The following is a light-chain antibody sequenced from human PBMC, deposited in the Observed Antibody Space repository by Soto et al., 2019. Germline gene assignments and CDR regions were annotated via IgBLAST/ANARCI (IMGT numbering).Light chain of an antibody. Sequence: QSVLTQPASVSGSPGQSITISCTGTSSDVGGYNYVSWYQQHPGKAPKLMIYEVSNRPSGVSNRFSGSNSGNTASLTISGRLAEDEADYYCSSYTSSSTLYVFGTGTKLTVL. V-gene: IGLV2-14*01. CDR2: EVS. CDR3: SSYTSSSTLYV. CDR1: SSDVGGYNY. J-gene: IGLJ1*01.